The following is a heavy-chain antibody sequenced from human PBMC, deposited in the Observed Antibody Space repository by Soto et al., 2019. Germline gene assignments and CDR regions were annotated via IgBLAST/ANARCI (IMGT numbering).Heavy chain of an antibody. D-gene: IGHD6-19*01. CDR1: GCSVSGHY. CDR2: IFYSGTT. V-gene: IGHV4-59*02. J-gene: IGHJ4*02. Sequence: XETLSLTCSVSGCSVSGHYWTWIRQSPGKGLDWVGYIFYSGTTNYSPSLKSRVTISVDTSKNQFSLKLSSVTAADTAVYYCARVGSSGWSPDYWGQGTLVTVSS. CDR3: ARVGSSGWSPDY.